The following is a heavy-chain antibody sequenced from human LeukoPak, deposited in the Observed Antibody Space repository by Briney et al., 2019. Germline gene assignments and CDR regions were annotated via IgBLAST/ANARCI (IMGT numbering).Heavy chain of an antibody. Sequence: SETLSLTCTVSGGSISSYYWSWIRQPPGKGLEWIGYIYYSGSTNYNPSLKSRVTISVDTSKNQFSLKLSSVTAADTAVYYCARHMVRGVTPSGPYYWGQGTLVTVSS. CDR1: GGSISSYY. V-gene: IGHV4-59*08. CDR2: IYYSGST. CDR3: ARHMVRGVTPSGPYY. D-gene: IGHD3-10*01. J-gene: IGHJ4*02.